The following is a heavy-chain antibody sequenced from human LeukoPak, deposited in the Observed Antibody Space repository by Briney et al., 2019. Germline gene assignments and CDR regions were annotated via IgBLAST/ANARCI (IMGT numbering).Heavy chain of an antibody. Sequence: SETLSLTCTVSGDSISSYYWTWIRHPPGKGLEWIGNIYYSGSAHYNASLKSRVTILVDTSKNQFFLKLSSVTAADTAVYYCARVGSGRYFDNWGQGTLVTVSS. CDR1: GDSISSYY. CDR2: IYYSGSA. CDR3: ARVGSGRYFDN. J-gene: IGHJ4*02. V-gene: IGHV4-59*13. D-gene: IGHD3-10*01.